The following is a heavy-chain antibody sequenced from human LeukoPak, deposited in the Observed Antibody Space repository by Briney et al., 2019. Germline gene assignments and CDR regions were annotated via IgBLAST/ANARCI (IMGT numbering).Heavy chain of an antibody. D-gene: IGHD5-18*01. V-gene: IGHV1-69*05. CDR2: VIPIFGTA. CDR3: PVGGYSYGFDY. CDR1: VGTFSRYA. J-gene: IGHJ4*02. Sequence: SVKVSCKASVGTFSRYAISWVRQAPGQGLEWMGGVIPIFGTANYAQNFQGRVTITTDESTSTAYMELSSVGSEVTAVSSVPVGGYSYGFDYWGQGPLVTVSS.